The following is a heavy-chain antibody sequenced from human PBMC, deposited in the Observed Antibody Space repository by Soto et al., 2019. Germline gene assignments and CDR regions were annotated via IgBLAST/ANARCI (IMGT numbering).Heavy chain of an antibody. CDR3: ARHVLWFGEYNSYNWFDT. D-gene: IGHD3-10*01. J-gene: IGHJ5*02. Sequence: SQTLSLTCPVSYGSISSGDYYLSFIHQPPLKVLEWIGYIYYSGSTNYNPSLKSRVTISVDTSKNQFSLKLSSVTAADTAVYYCARHVLWFGEYNSYNWFDTWGQGTLVTVSS. V-gene: IGHV4-30-4*01. CDR1: YGSISSGDYY. CDR2: IYYSGST.